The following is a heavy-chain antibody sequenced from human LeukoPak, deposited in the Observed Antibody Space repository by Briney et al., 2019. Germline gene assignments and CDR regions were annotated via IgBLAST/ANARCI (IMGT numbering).Heavy chain of an antibody. J-gene: IGHJ6*04. CDR3: ARAGLGYCSSTSCPTDV. CDR2: INPNSGGT. CDR1: GYTFTGHY. D-gene: IGHD2-2*01. Sequence: ASVKVSCKASGYTFTGHYMHWVRQAPGQGLEWMGWINPNSGGTNYAQKFQGRVTMTRDTSISTAYMELSRLRSDDTAVYYCARAGLGYCSSTSCPTDVWGKGTTVTVSS. V-gene: IGHV1-2*02.